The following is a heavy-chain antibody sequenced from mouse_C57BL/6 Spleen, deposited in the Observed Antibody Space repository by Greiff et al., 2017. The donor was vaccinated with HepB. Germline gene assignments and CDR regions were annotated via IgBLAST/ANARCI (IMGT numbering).Heavy chain of an antibody. J-gene: IGHJ2*01. CDR2: IDPSDSYT. Sequence: QVQLQQPGAELVKPGASVKLSCKASGYTFTSYWMQWVKQRPGQGLEWIGEIDPSDSYTNYNQKFKGKATLTVDTASSTAYMQLSSLTSEDAAVYYCACRGTTVVGDYWGKGTTLTVSS. D-gene: IGHD1-1*01. CDR1: GYTFTSYW. CDR3: ACRGTTVVGDY. V-gene: IGHV1-50*01.